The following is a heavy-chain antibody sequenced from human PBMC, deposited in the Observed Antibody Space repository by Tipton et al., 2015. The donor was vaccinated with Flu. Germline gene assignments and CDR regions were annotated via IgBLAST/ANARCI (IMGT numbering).Heavy chain of an antibody. J-gene: IGHJ5*02. CDR3: VRESGGFWSNREFNWFDP. CDR1: GGTFSDYA. V-gene: IGHV1-69*01. CDR2: IILIFGTT. D-gene: IGHD3-3*01. Sequence: QLVQSGAEMKKPGSSMKVSCKASGGTFSDYAINWVRQAPGQGLEWMGGIILIFGTTDYAQKFQGRVTITADESTSTAYMELRSLRSEDTAVYYCVRESGGFWSNREFNWFDPWGQGTLVTVSS.